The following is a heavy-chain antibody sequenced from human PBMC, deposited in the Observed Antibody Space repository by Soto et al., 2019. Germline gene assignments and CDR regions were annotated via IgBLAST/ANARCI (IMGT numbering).Heavy chain of an antibody. CDR3: ARGVVTATPLNYYYYYGMDV. CDR1: GGSFSGYY. J-gene: IGHJ6*02. D-gene: IGHD2-21*02. CDR2: INHSGST. V-gene: IGHV4-34*01. Sequence: QVQLQQWGAGLLKPSETLSLTCAVYGGSFSGYYWSWIRQPPGKGLEWIGEINHSGSTNYNPSPKSRVTISVDTSKNQFSLKLSSVTAADTAVYYCARGVVTATPLNYYYYYGMDVWGQGTTVTVSS.